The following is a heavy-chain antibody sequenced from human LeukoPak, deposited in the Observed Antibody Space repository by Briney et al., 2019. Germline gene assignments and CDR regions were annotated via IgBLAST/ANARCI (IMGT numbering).Heavy chain of an antibody. CDR1: GGSFSGYY. J-gene: IGHJ4*02. D-gene: IGHD5-18*01. CDR3: ARRRGYSYGLFDY. Sequence: PSETLSLTCAVYGGSFSGYYWSWIRQPPGKGLEWIGEINHSGSTNYNPSLKSRVTISVDTSKNQFSLKLSSVTAADTAVYYCARRRGYSYGLFDYWGQGTLVTVSS. CDR2: INHSGST. V-gene: IGHV4-34*01.